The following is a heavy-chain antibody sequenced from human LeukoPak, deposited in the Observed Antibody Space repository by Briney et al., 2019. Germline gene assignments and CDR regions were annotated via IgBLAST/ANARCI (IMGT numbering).Heavy chain of an antibody. D-gene: IGHD5-12*01. CDR3: ARDQRGYSGYDSEVFDY. V-gene: IGHV3-48*02. Sequence: PGGSLRLSCVASGFTFSSFSMDWVRQAPGKGLEWVAYISSGSSVRYYAHSVKGRFTISRDNARNSLYLQMNSLRDEDTAVYYCARDQRGYSGYDSEVFDYWGQGTLVTVSS. J-gene: IGHJ4*02. CDR1: GFTFSSFS. CDR2: ISSGSSVR.